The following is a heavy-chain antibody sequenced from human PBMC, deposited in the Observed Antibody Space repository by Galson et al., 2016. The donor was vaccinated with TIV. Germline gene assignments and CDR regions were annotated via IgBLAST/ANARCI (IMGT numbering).Heavy chain of an antibody. J-gene: IGHJ6*02. Sequence: SLRLSCAASEITVSRNYMSWVRQGPGGGLEWVSTIYSSGATHYADSVKGRFTISRDNSKNTLYLQMSGLRTEDTAVYYCARDRFFDASGYYYYYGMDVWGQGTTVTVSS. CDR2: IYSSGAT. CDR1: EITVSRNY. V-gene: IGHV3-66*03. CDR3: ARDRFFDASGYYYYYGMDV. D-gene: IGHD6-19*01.